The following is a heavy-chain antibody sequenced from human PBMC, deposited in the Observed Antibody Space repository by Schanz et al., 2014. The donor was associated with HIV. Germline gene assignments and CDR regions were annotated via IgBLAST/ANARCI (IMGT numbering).Heavy chain of an antibody. Sequence: QVLLVESGGGVVQPGRSLRLSCAASGYSFSTYGMYWVRQAPGKGLEWVADIWHDGSNKNYADSVKGRFTISRDNSRNTVYLQMNSLRAEDTAVYYCAKGLTIWLQPPFDYWGQGTLVTVSS. CDR3: AKGLTIWLQPPFDY. J-gene: IGHJ4*02. CDR2: IWHDGSNK. V-gene: IGHV3-33*03. D-gene: IGHD5-12*01. CDR1: GYSFSTYG.